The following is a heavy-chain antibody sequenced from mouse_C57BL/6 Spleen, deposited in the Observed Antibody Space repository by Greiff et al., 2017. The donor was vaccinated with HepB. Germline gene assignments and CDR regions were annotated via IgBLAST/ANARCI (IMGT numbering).Heavy chain of an antibody. V-gene: IGHV2-6-1*01. D-gene: IGHD1-1*01. Sequence: QVQLKESGPGLVAPSQSLSITCTVSGFSLTSYGVHWVRQPPGKGLEWLVVIWSDGSTTYNSALKSRLSISKANAKSQVFLQINSLQTDDTAMYYCARQWGGTYGSSYNAMDYWGQGTSVTVSS. CDR1: GFSLTSYG. CDR3: ARQWGGTYGSSYNAMDY. J-gene: IGHJ4*01. CDR2: IWSDGST.